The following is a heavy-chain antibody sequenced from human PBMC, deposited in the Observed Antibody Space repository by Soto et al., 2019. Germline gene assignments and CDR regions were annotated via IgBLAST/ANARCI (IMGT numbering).Heavy chain of an antibody. J-gene: IGHJ3*02. D-gene: IGHD3-10*01. V-gene: IGHV3-30*03. Sequence: QVQLVESGGGVVQPGRSLRLSCAASGFTFSSYGMHWVRQAPGKGLEWVAVISYDGSNKYYADSVKGRFTISRDNSKNTLYLQMNSLRAEDTAVYYCARRGVAPRPDAFDIWGQGTMVTVSS. CDR3: ARRGVAPRPDAFDI. CDR2: ISYDGSNK. CDR1: GFTFSSYG.